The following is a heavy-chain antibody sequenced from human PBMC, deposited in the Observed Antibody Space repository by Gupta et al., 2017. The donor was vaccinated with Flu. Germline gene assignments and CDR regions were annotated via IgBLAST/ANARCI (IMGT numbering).Heavy chain of an antibody. V-gene: IGHV3-30-3*01. Sequence: LSCAASGFSFSSYAMYWVRQAPGKGLEWVAVISYDGGSIDYADSVKGRFTISRDNSKNTLYLQMNSLRADDTAVYYCAGYGDFASWGQGALVTVSS. CDR3: AGYGDFAS. CDR2: ISYDGGSI. CDR1: GFSFSSYA. D-gene: IGHD4-17*01. J-gene: IGHJ4*02.